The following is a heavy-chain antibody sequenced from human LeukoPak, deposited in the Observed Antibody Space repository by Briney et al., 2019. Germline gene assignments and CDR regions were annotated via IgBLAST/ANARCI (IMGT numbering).Heavy chain of an antibody. CDR1: GYSISSSNW. CDR3: ARSSGWPTY. J-gene: IGHJ4*02. Sequence: MSSETLSLTCAVSGYSISSSNWWGWIRQPPGKGLEWIGYIYYSGSTYYNPSLKSRVTMSVDTSKNQFSLKLSSVTAVDTAVYYRARSSGWPTYWGQGTLVTVSS. D-gene: IGHD6-19*01. V-gene: IGHV4-28*01. CDR2: IYYSGST.